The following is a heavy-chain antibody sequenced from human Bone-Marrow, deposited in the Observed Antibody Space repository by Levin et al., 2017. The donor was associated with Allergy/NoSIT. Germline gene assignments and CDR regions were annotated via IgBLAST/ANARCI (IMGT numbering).Heavy chain of an antibody. Sequence: PGASVKVSCAASGFSFTSFALSWIRQAPGKGLEWVSAISGSGTNTYYADSVKGRFTISRDTSKNTVFLEMNGLRAEDTAVYYCAKKGGNSFDYYFDSWGQGTLVAVSS. D-gene: IGHD4-23*01. CDR1: GFSFTSFA. CDR3: AKKGGNSFDYYFDS. J-gene: IGHJ4*02. CDR2: ISGSGTNT. V-gene: IGHV3-23*01.